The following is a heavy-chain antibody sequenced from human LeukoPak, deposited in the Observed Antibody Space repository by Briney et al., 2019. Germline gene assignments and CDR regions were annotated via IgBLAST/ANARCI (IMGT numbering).Heavy chain of an antibody. CDR2: ISGSGGST. CDR3: AKPPRYCGGDCPAKYFQH. V-gene: IGHV3-23*01. CDR1: GFTFSSYA. D-gene: IGHD2-21*02. J-gene: IGHJ1*01. Sequence: GGSLRLSCAASGFTFSSYAMSWVRQAPGKGLEWVSAISGSGGSTYYADSVKGRFTISRDNSKNTLYLQMNSLRAEDTAVYYCAKPPRYCGGDCPAKYFQHWGRGTLVTVPS.